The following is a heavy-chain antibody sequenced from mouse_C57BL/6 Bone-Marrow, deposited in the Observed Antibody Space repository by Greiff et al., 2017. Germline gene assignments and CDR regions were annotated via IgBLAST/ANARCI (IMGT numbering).Heavy chain of an antibody. J-gene: IGHJ1*03. CDR2: ISNGGGST. CDR1: GFTFSDYY. V-gene: IGHV5-12*01. D-gene: IGHD1-1*01. CDR3: ARHRYYGSSYWYFDV. Sequence: EVKLMESGGGLVQPGGSLKLSCAASGFTFSDYYMYWVRQTPEKRLEWVAYISNGGGSTYYPDTVKGRFTISRDNAKNTLYLQMSRLKSEDTAMYYCARHRYYGSSYWYFDVWGTGTTVTVSS.